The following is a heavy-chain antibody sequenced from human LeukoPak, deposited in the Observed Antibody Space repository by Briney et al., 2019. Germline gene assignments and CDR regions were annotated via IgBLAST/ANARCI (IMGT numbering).Heavy chain of an antibody. CDR1: GFTFTSCD. J-gene: IGHJ5*02. D-gene: IGHD3-10*01. CDR3: VRDGEGVAISVNYWFDP. CDR2: MNPNNGNT. Sequence: ASVKVSCKASGFTFTSCDINWVRQASGQGLEWMGWMNPNNGNTGYAQKFQGRVTMTRDTSISTAYMELRGLRSEDTAVYYCVRDGEGVAISVNYWFDPWGQGTLVTVSS. V-gene: IGHV1-8*01.